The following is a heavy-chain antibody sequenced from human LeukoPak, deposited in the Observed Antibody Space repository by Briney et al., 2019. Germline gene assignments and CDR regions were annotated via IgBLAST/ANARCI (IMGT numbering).Heavy chain of an antibody. CDR1: GGSISSGDYY. V-gene: IGHV4-30-4*08. J-gene: IGHJ4*02. CDR3: AREREWSFERYFDY. CDR2: IYYSGST. D-gene: IGHD3-3*01. Sequence: PSETLSLTCTVSGGSISSGDYYRSWIRQPPGKGLEWIGYIYYSGSTYYNPSLKSRVTISVDTSKNQFSLKLSSVTAADTAVYYCAREREWSFERYFDYWGQGTLVTVSS.